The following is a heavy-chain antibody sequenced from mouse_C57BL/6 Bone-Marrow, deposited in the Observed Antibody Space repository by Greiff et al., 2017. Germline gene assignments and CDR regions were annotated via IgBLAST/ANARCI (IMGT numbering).Heavy chain of an antibody. D-gene: IGHD4-1*01. CDR3: ARGDVHWADY. CDR1: GYTFTRYD. CDR2: IYPRDGST. V-gene: IGHV1-85*01. Sequence: QVQLQQSGPELVKPGASVKLSVKASGYTFTRYDINWVKQRPGQGLEWIGWIYPRDGSTKYNEKLQGKANLTVATSSSTASMELHSLTAEDAAVYCGARGDVHWADYWGQGTTLTVSS. J-gene: IGHJ2*01.